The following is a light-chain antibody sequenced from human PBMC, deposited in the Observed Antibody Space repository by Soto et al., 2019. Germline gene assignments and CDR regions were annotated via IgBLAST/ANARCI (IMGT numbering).Light chain of an antibody. V-gene: IGLV2-11*01. CDR3: CSYAGSYVV. J-gene: IGLJ2*01. CDR2: DVN. CDR1: SSDVGGYNY. Sequence: QSALTQPRSVSGSPGQSVTISCTGTSSDVGGYNYVSWYHQHPGKAPKLMIYDVNKRPSGVPDRFSGSKSGNTASLTISGLQADDEADYYCCSYAGSYVVFGGGTKLTV.